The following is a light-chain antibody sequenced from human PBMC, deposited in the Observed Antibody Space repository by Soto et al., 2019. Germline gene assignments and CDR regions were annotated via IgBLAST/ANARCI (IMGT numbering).Light chain of an antibody. J-gene: IGKJ5*01. V-gene: IGKV3-15*01. CDR3: QQYYDWPIT. CDR2: AVS. CDR1: QSVSNN. Sequence: EILMTQSPATLSVSPGERATLSGRASQSVSNNLAWYQQKPGQAPRLLLYAVSSRPAGIPARFSGSGSGTEFTLTINSLQSEDFAVYYCQQYYDWPITFGQGTRLEI.